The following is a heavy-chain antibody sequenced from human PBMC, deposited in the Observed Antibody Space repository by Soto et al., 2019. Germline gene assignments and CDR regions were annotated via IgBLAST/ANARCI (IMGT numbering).Heavy chain of an antibody. CDR3: AAELGFGKLSVV. CDR2: IIPLFGTT. D-gene: IGHD3-10*01. CDR1: GDTFKNCV. Sequence: QVQVVQSGVEVRRPGSSVKVSCKASGDTFKNCVISWVRQAPGQGLEWMGGIIPLFGTTDFAQRFQGRLTITTDEPTTTAYMELSRPRSEDKATYYCAAELGFGKLSVVLGQGTTVIVSS. V-gene: IGHV1-69*01. J-gene: IGHJ6*02.